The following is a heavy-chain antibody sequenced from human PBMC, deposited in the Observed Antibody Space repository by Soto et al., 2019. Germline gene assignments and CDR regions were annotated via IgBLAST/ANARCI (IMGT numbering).Heavy chain of an antibody. D-gene: IGHD2-2*02. CDR2: IGPTEAHAP. V-gene: IGHV3-23*01. CDR3: AKDAIPYNGRDDAFDL. CDR1: GYPFGDYA. J-gene: IGHJ3*01. Sequence: LRLSCVASGYPFGDYAMRWVRQAPGKGLEWVSAIGPTEAHAPAYAASVKGRFTISRDNSRNILYLQMTNLRAEDTGVYYCAKDAIPYNGRDDAFDLWGQGTMVTVSS.